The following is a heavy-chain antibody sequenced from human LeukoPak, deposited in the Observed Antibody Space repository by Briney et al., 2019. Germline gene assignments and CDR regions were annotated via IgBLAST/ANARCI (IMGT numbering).Heavy chain of an antibody. CDR2: ISSSSSYI. J-gene: IGHJ5*02. Sequence: GGSLRLSCAASGFTFSSYAMHWVRQAPGKGLEWVSSISSSSSYIYYADSVKGRFTISRDNAKNSLYLQMNSLRAEDTAVYYCARTDCSSTSCYTDEYWFDPWGQGTLVTVSS. D-gene: IGHD2-2*02. CDR1: GFTFSSYA. CDR3: ARTDCSSTSCYTDEYWFDP. V-gene: IGHV3-21*01.